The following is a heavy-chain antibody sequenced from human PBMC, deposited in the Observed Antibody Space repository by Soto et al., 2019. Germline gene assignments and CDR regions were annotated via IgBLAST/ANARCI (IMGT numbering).Heavy chain of an antibody. CDR2: ISSSSSTI. J-gene: IGHJ3*02. CDR1: GFTFSSYS. D-gene: IGHD2-15*01. CDR3: AREGYCSGGSCPIDAFDI. Sequence: GGSLRLSCAASGFTFSSYSMNWVRQAPGKGLEWVSYISSSSSTIYYADSVKGRFTISRDNAKNSLYLQMNSLRAEDTAVYYWAREGYCSGGSCPIDAFDIWGQGTMVTVSS. V-gene: IGHV3-48*01.